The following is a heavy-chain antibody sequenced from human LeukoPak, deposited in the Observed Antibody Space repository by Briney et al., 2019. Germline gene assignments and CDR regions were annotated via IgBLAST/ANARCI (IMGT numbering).Heavy chain of an antibody. CDR1: GFTFSSYG. CDR2: IRYDGSNK. CDR3: AKALYYGDYYVIDY. V-gene: IGHV3-30*02. J-gene: IGHJ4*02. Sequence: PGGSLRLSCAASGFTFSSYGMHWVRQAPGKGLEWVAFIRYDGSNKYYADSVKGRFTISRDNSKNTLYLQMNSLRAEDTAVYYSAKALYYGDYYVIDYWGQGTLVTVSS. D-gene: IGHD4-17*01.